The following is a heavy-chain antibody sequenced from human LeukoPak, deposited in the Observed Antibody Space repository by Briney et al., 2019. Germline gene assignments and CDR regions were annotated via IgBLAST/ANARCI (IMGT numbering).Heavy chain of an antibody. V-gene: IGHV1-18*01. J-gene: IGHJ4*02. CDR3: ARDDSARSGYPRY. CDR2: IRGYNGKT. CDR1: GYTFSSYG. Sequence: ASVKVSCKASGYTFSSYGMSWVRQAPGQGPEWMGWIRGYNGKTNNAQTFQGGVTMTTDTSTSTAYMELRSLRSDDTAVYYCARDDSARSGYPRYWGQGTLVTVSS. D-gene: IGHD3-3*01.